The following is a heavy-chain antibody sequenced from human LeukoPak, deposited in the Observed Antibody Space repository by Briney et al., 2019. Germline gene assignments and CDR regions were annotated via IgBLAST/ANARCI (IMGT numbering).Heavy chain of an antibody. CDR3: ARAPGGSSNLNWFDP. CDR1: GYIFTSYW. CDR2: IYPGDSDT. J-gene: IGHJ5*02. D-gene: IGHD6-6*01. Sequence: GESLQISCEGAGYIFTSYWIGGGRQLAGKGLEWMGIIYPGDSDTRYSPSFQGQVTISAAKSISTAYLQWSSLKASDTAMYYCARAPGGSSNLNWFDPWGQGTLVTVSS. V-gene: IGHV5-51*01.